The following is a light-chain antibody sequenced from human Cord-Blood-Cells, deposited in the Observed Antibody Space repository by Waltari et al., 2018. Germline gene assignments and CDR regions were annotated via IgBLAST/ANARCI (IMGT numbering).Light chain of an antibody. V-gene: IGKV4-1*01. CDR1: QSVLYSSNNKNY. Sequence: DIVMTQSPDSLAVSLGERATINCKSSQSVLYSSNNKNYLAWYQQKPGQPPKLLIYWASTRESGVADRFSGSGSGTDFTLTISSLQAEDVAVYYCQQYYSTPRTFGPGTKVDIK. CDR3: QQYYSTPRT. J-gene: IGKJ3*01. CDR2: WAS.